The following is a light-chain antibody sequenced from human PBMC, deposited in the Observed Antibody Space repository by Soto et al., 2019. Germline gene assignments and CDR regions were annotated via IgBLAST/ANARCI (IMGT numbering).Light chain of an antibody. J-gene: IGLJ2*01. CDR2: GNS. V-gene: IGLV1-40*01. CDR1: SSNIGAGYD. CDR3: QSCDSSLMLV. Sequence: QPVLTQPPSVSGAPGQRVTISCTGSSSNIGAGYDVHWYQQLPGTAPKLLIYGNSNRPSGVPDRFSGSKSGTSASLAITGLQAEDEADYYCQSCDSSLMLVFGGGTKLTVL.